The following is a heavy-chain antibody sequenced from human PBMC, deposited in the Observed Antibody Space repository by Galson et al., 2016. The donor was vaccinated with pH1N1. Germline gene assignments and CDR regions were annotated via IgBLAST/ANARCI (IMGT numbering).Heavy chain of an antibody. Sequence: LRLSCAASGFTFSSFGIHWVRQVPGKGLEWVSFVSATGLSRYYADSVKGRFTISRDNSKNTVSLNVSSLRVEDTALYYCAKDHSTKIIFQGTFDNWGRGTLVTVSS. CDR3: AKDHSTKIIFQGTFDN. CDR1: GFTFSSFG. CDR2: VSATGLSR. D-gene: IGHD3-3*01. J-gene: IGHJ4*01. V-gene: IGHV3-23*01.